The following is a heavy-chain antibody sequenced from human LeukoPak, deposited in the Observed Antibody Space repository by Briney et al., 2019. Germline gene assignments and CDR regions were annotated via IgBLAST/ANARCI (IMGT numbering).Heavy chain of an antibody. CDR3: ASPLPGVPDY. V-gene: IGHV3-48*03. J-gene: IGHJ4*02. CDR2: ISSSGSAI. Sequence: GRSLRLSCAASEFTFNSYGMHWVRQAPGKGLEWVSYISSSGSAIYYADSVKGRFTISRDNAKNSLYLQMNSLRAEDTAVYYCASPLPGVPDYGGQEPLVTVPS. CDR1: EFTFNSYG. D-gene: IGHD3-10*01.